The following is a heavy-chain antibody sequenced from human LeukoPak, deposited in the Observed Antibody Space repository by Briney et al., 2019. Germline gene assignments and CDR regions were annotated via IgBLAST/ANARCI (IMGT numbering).Heavy chain of an antibody. CDR1: GGTFSSYA. CDR3: ARGRVVPVPDY. CDR2: IIPIFGTV. D-gene: IGHD2-2*01. Sequence: SVKVSCKASGGTFSSYAISWVRQAPGQGLEWMGGIIPIFGTVNYAQKFQGRVTITADESTSTAYMGLSSLRSEDTVVYYCARGRVVPVPDYWGQGTLVTVSS. V-gene: IGHV1-69*13. J-gene: IGHJ4*02.